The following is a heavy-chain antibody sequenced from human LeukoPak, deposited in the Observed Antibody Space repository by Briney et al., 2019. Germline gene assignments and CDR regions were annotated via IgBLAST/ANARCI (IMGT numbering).Heavy chain of an antibody. Sequence: ASVKVSCKVSGYTLTELSMHWVRQAPGKGLEWMGGFDPEDGETIYAQKFQGRVTRTEDTSTDTAYMELSSLRSEDMAVYYCATDLRDGYNLWYWGQGTLVTVSS. CDR1: GYTLTELS. D-gene: IGHD5-24*01. CDR2: FDPEDGET. V-gene: IGHV1-24*01. CDR3: ATDLRDGYNLWY. J-gene: IGHJ4*02.